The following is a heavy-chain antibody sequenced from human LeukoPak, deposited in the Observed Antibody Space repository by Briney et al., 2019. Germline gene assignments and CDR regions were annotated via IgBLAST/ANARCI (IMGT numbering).Heavy chain of an antibody. D-gene: IGHD3-22*01. V-gene: IGHV3-11*06. CDR1: GGSFSGYY. J-gene: IGHJ4*02. CDR3: ATVNPASSGFYTY. CDR2: ISGTSSNT. Sequence: PSETLSLTCAVYGGSFSGYYWSWIRQAPGKGLEWLSYISGTSSNTNYADSVKGRFTISRDNAKNSLYLQMNSLRAEDTAIYYCATVNPASSGFYTYWGQGTLVTVSS.